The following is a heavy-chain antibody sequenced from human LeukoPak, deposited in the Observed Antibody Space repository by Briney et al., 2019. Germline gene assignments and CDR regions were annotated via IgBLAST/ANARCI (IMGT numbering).Heavy chain of an antibody. CDR3: ARDGTSYYYYYMDV. D-gene: IGHD1-26*01. CDR2: MYYSGSI. J-gene: IGHJ6*03. CDR1: GGSISSSNYY. V-gene: IGHV4-39*07. Sequence: SETLSLTCTVSGGSISSSNYYWGWIRQPPSKGLEWIGSMYYSGSIFYNPSLKSRVTISINTSKTQFSLKLSSVTAADTAVYYCARDGTSYYYYYMDVWGKGTTVTVSS.